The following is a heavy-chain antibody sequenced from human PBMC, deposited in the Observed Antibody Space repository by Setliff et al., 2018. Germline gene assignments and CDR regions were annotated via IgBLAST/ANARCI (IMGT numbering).Heavy chain of an antibody. CDR2: INTNTGNP. D-gene: IGHD3-3*01. CDR3: ARGGDFITIFGVVTPDFYYYMDV. Sequence: ASVKVSCKASGYTFSSYAMNWVRQAPGQGLEWMGWINTNTGNPTYAQDFTGRFVFSLDTSVSTAYLQISSLKAEDTAVYYCARGGDFITIFGVVTPDFYYYMDVWGTGTTVTVSS. J-gene: IGHJ6*03. CDR1: GYTFSSYA. V-gene: IGHV7-4-1*02.